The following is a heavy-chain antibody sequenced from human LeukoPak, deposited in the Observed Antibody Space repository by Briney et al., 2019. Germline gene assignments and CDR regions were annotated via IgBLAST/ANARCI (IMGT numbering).Heavy chain of an antibody. V-gene: IGHV1-69*04. Sequence: ASVKVSCKASGGTFSSYAISWVRQAPGRGLEWMGRIIPILGIANYAQKFQGRVTITADKSTSTAYMELSSLRSEDTAVYYCARSGGYVGSRLGPGHWGQGTLVTVSS. CDR3: ARSGGYVGSRLGPGH. CDR2: IIPILGIA. CDR1: GGTFSSYA. D-gene: IGHD5-12*01. J-gene: IGHJ4*02.